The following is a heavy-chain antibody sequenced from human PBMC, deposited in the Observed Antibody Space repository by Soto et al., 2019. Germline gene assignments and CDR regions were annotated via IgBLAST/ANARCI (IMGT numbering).Heavy chain of an antibody. Sequence: GGSLRLSCAASGFTFNSYWMGWVRQFPGKGLEWVANIRQDGSEKNYVDSVKGRFTISRDNAKKSLYLQMNSLRAEDTAVYYCARENYFDYWGQGTLVTVSS. V-gene: IGHV3-7*04. CDR2: IRQDGSEK. CDR1: GFTFNSYW. J-gene: IGHJ4*02. CDR3: ARENYFDY.